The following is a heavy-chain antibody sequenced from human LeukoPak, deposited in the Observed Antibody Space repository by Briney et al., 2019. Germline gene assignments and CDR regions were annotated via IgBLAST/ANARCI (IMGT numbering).Heavy chain of an antibody. CDR2: ISHDGNTK. V-gene: IGHV3-33*01. CDR3: ARDRDWMLYDY. J-gene: IGHJ4*01. Sequence: GGSLRLSCAGSGFTFSTYVMHWVRQVPGKGLEWVARISHDGNTKFYADSVKGRFTISRDNSKNTLSLEMYSLRAEDTAMYYCARDRDWMLYDYWGQEPWSPSP. CDR1: GFTFSTYV. D-gene: IGHD3-9*01.